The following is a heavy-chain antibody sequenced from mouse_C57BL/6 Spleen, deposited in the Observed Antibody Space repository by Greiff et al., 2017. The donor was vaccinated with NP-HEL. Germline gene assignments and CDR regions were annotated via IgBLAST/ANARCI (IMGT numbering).Heavy chain of an antibody. J-gene: IGHJ4*01. Sequence: EVMLVESEGGLVQPGSSMKLSCTASGFTFSDYYMAWVRQVPEKGLEWVANINYDGSSTYYLDSLKSRFIISRDNAKNILYLQMSSLKSEDTATYYCARDSYYGSSDAMDYWGQGTSVTVSS. CDR3: ARDSYYGSSDAMDY. CDR2: INYDGSST. CDR1: GFTFSDYY. V-gene: IGHV5-16*01. D-gene: IGHD1-1*01.